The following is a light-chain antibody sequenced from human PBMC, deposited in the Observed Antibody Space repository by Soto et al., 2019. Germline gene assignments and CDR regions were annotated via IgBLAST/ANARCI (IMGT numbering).Light chain of an antibody. V-gene: IGKV3D-15*01. J-gene: IGKJ5*01. CDR1: QTVTRSY. CDR2: DAS. CDR3: QQYNNWPPV. Sequence: EIVLTQSPGTLSLSPGERATLSCRASQTVTRSYLAWYQQKPGQAPRLLIYDASNRATGIPARFSGSGSGTEFTLTISSLQSEEFAVYYCQQYNNWPPVFGQGTRLEI.